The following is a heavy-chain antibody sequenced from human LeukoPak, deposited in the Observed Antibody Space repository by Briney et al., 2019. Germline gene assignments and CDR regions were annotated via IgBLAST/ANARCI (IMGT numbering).Heavy chain of an antibody. D-gene: IGHD4-23*01. V-gene: IGHV3-74*01. CDR2: IASDGSST. J-gene: IGHJ4*02. Sequence: GGSLRLSCAASGFTFSSYSMNWVRQAPGKGLVWVSRIASDGSSTTYADSVKGRFSISRDNAKNTLYLQMNSLRVEDTAVYYCARGRPHGNDYWGQGTLATVSS. CDR1: GFTFSSYS. CDR3: ARGRPHGNDY.